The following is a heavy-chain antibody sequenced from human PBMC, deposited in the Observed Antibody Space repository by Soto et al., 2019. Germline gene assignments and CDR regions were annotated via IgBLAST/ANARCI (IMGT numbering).Heavy chain of an antibody. Sequence: PEESLKISCKASGYNFTSYWIGWVRQMPGKGLEWMGIIYPGDSDTRYSPSFQGQVTISADKSISTAFLQWSSLKASDTAMYYCARSLEWLRYGQFDYWGQGTLVTVSS. CDR1: GYNFTSYW. V-gene: IGHV5-51*01. D-gene: IGHD5-12*01. J-gene: IGHJ4*02. CDR3: ARSLEWLRYGQFDY. CDR2: IYPGDSDT.